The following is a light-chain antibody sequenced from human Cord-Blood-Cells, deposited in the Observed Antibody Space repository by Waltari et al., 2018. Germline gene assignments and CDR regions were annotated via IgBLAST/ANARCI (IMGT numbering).Light chain of an antibody. V-gene: IGLV2-14*01. Sequence: QSALTQPASVSGSPGQSITISCTGSSSDVGGYNYVSWYQQHPGKAPKLMIYDVSKRPSGVSHRFPGSKPATTASLTISGLQAEDEADYYCSSYTSSSTLVFGGGTKLTVL. CDR2: DVS. J-gene: IGLJ3*02. CDR3: SSYTSSSTLV. CDR1: SSDVGGYNY.